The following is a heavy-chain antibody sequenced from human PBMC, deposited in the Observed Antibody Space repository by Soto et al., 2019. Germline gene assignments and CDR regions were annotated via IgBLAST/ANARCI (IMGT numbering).Heavy chain of an antibody. CDR2: IFYDGSKK. J-gene: IGHJ4*02. D-gene: IGHD6-19*01. CDR3: AAFASGWIDY. Sequence: PGGSLRPSCAASGFPFSSNVMHWVRQAPGKGLEWVAAIFYDGSKKYYAESLKGRFIISRDNSQSTVSLDMNSLSHEDTAVYYCAAFASGWIDYWGQGTQVTVSS. CDR1: GFPFSSNV. V-gene: IGHV3-30*03.